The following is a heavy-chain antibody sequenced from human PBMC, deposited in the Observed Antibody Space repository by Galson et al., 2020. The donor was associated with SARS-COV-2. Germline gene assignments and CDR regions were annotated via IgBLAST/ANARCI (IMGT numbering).Heavy chain of an antibody. D-gene: IGHD3-22*01. Sequence: GGSLRLSCAASGFTFSSYWMHWVRQAPGKGLVWVSRINSDGSSTSYADSVKGRFTISRDNAKNTLYLQMNSLRAEDTAVYYCARDRTPYYYDSSGYYPGYWGQGTLVTVSS. J-gene: IGHJ4*02. CDR1: GFTFSSYW. V-gene: IGHV3-74*01. CDR3: ARDRTPYYYDSSGYYPGY. CDR2: INSDGSST.